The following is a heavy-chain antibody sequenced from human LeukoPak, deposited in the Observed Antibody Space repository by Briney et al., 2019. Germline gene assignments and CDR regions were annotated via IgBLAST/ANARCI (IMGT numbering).Heavy chain of an antibody. D-gene: IGHD3-9*01. CDR1: GFDVSDSY. CDR2: IYRGGTT. Sequence: GGSLRLSCVASGFDVSDSYMSWVRQAPGKGLECVSVIYRGGTTYYADSVKGRFTISRDNSKNTLYLQMNSLRAEDTALYYCARAPDDILTGYYNYYYGLDVWGQGTTVTVSS. CDR3: ARAPDDILTGYYNYYYGLDV. J-gene: IGHJ6*02. V-gene: IGHV3-66*01.